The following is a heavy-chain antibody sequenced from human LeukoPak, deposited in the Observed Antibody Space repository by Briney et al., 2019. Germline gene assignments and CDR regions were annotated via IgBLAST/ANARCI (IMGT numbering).Heavy chain of an antibody. CDR3: ATSSSSIPF. J-gene: IGHJ4*02. Sequence: GGSLRLSCTASGFTLSSFGMHWVRQAPGKGLEWVAFIRYDRTNKYYADSAKGRFTISRDNSKNTLYLQMNSLRAEDTAVYYCATSSSSIPFGGQGTLVTVSS. CDR1: GFTLSSFG. CDR2: IRYDRTNK. V-gene: IGHV3-30*02. D-gene: IGHD2-2*01.